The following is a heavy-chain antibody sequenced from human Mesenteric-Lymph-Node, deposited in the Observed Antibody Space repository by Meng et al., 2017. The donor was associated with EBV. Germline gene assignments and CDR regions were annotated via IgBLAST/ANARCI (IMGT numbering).Heavy chain of an antibody. V-gene: IGHV4-34*01. CDR3: ARPRIRYGSGSYYY. Sequence: QVRLQQWGAGLLKPSETLSLTCAVQGGSFSDYFWTWIRQAPGKGLEWVGEINHSGSTKYNPSLKSRVTISVDTSKNQISLNLNSVTAADTAVYYCARPRIRYGSGSYYYWGQGTLVTVSS. D-gene: IGHD3-10*01. CDR2: INHSGST. CDR1: GGSFSDYF. J-gene: IGHJ4*02.